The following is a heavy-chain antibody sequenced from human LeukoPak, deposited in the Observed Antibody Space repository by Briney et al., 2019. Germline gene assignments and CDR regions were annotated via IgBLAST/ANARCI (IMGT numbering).Heavy chain of an antibody. CDR3: AKTDYYDSSGSSDF. D-gene: IGHD3-22*01. CDR2: ISGSGGST. Sequence: GGSLRLSCAASGFTFSSYAMSWVRQAPGKGLEWVSAISGSGGSTYYADSVKGRFTISRDNSKNTLYLQMNSLRAEDTAVYYCAKTDYYDSSGSSDFWGQGTLVTVSS. CDR1: GFTFSSYA. J-gene: IGHJ4*02. V-gene: IGHV3-23*01.